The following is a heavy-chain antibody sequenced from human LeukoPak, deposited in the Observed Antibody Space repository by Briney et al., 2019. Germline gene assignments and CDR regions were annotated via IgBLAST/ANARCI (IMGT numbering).Heavy chain of an antibody. J-gene: IGHJ4*02. Sequence: EASVKVSCKASGYTLTEYYIHWVRQAPGQGLEWMGFIIPDSGGTTYQQNFQGRVTMTRDTSISTFYMELSSLRPDDTAVYYCSTEDKYCTGASCGVFWGQGTLVTVSS. CDR1: GYTLTEYY. D-gene: IGHD2-8*02. CDR2: IIPDSGGT. CDR3: STEDKYCTGASCGVF. V-gene: IGHV1-2*02.